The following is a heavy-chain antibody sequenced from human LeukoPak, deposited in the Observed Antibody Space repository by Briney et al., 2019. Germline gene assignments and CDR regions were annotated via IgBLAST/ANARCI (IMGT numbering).Heavy chain of an antibody. J-gene: IGHJ6*02. CDR3: ARAAAGRAYYHYGMDV. D-gene: IGHD6-13*01. Sequence: GGSLRLSCAASGFTLSSYWMNWARQAPGKGLEWVASINHNGNVNYYVDSVKGRFIVSRDNAKNSVYLQMNSLRAEDTAVYYCARAAAGRAYYHYGMDVWGQGTTVTVSS. CDR1: GFTLSSYW. V-gene: IGHV3-7*03. CDR2: INHNGNVN.